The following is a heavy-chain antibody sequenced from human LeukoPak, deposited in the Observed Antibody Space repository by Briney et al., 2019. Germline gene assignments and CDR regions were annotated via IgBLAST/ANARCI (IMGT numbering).Heavy chain of an antibody. CDR3: ARSSGYYHDAFDI. J-gene: IGHJ3*02. CDR2: ISSSSSYI. Sequence: GGSLRLSCAASGFTFSSYSMNWARQAPGKGLEWVSSISSSSSYIYYADSVKGRFTISRDNAKNSLYLQMNSLRAEDTAVYYCARSSGYYHDAFDIWGQGTMVTVSS. D-gene: IGHD3-22*01. CDR1: GFTFSSYS. V-gene: IGHV3-21*01.